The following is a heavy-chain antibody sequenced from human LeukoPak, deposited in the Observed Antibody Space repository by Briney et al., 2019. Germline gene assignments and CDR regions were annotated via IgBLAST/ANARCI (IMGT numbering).Heavy chain of an antibody. Sequence: SSQTLSLTCTVSGGSISSGGYYWSWIRQHPGKGLEWIGYIYYSGSTYYNPSLKSRVTISVDTSKNQFSLKLSSVTAADTAVYYCARANEDYDSSGQSYFDYWGQGTLVTVSS. J-gene: IGHJ4*02. CDR1: GGSISSGGYY. CDR2: IYYSGST. D-gene: IGHD3-22*01. CDR3: ARANEDYDSSGQSYFDY. V-gene: IGHV4-31*03.